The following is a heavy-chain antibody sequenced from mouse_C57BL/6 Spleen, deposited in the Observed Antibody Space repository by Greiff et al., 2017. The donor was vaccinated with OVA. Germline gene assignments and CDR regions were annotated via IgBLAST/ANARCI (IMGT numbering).Heavy chain of an antibody. CDR2: IDPSDSYT. Sequence: QVQLQQPGAELVKPGASVKLSCKASGYTFTSYWMQWVKQRPGQGLEWIGKIDPSDSYTNYNQKFKGKATLTVDTSSSTAYMQLSSLTSEDSAVYYCARGYFDVWGTGTTVTVSS. CDR3: ARGYFDV. J-gene: IGHJ1*03. CDR1: GYTFTSYW. V-gene: IGHV1-50*01.